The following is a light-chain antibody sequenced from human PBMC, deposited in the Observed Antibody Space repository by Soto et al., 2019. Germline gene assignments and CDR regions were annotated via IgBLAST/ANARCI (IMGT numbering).Light chain of an antibody. CDR2: GAS. V-gene: IGKV3-15*01. Sequence: EIVMTPALATLSVSPGERATISCRVSQSVSSNLAWYQQKPGQAPRLLIYGASTRATGIPDRFSGSGSGTEFTLTISSLHSEDFGVYYCQQYNNWPRATLGGGTKVDI. CDR3: QQYNNWPRAT. J-gene: IGKJ4*01. CDR1: QSVSSN.